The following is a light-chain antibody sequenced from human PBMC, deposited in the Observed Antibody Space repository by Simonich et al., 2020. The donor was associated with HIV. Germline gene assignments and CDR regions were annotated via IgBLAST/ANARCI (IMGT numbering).Light chain of an antibody. CDR1: SSDVGHDNY. CDR2: DVS. J-gene: IGLJ3*02. Sequence: QSALIQPASVSGSPGQSITISCTGTSSDVGHDNYVSWYQQNPGQAPKLIIYDVSKRPSGVSNRFSGSKSVNTASLTISGLQAEDEADYSCSSYTASNTWVFGGGTKLTVL. CDR3: SSYTASNTWV. V-gene: IGLV2-14*01.